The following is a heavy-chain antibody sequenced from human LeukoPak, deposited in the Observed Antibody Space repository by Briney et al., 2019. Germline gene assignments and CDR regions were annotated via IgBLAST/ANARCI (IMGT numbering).Heavy chain of an antibody. CDR2: ISPRSETI. Sequence: GGSLRLSCATSGFSFNRRGMNWVRQPPGKGLEWVSYISPRSETIFYAESVQGRFAVSRDDAKGSLYLQMHTLRVEDTAVYYCARIDGPTVFTYYMDLWGKGTTVTVAS. V-gene: IGHV3-48*04. D-gene: IGHD3-16*01. CDR3: ARIDGPTVFTYYMDL. J-gene: IGHJ6*03. CDR1: GFSFNRRG.